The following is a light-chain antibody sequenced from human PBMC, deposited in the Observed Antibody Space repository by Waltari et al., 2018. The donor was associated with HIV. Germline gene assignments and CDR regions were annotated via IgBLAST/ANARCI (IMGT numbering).Light chain of an antibody. V-gene: IGLV2-11*01. CDR2: EVD. CDR1: SSDLGYFDY. J-gene: IGLJ1*01. Sequence: QSALTQPRLVSGYPRRSVTIPCTGTSSDLGYFDYVPWYQQYPGKAPKVIIYEVDQRPSGVPDRFTGSKSGITASLTISGLQGEDEADYYCCSYAGAYTYVFGTGTKVNVL. CDR3: CSYAGAYTYV.